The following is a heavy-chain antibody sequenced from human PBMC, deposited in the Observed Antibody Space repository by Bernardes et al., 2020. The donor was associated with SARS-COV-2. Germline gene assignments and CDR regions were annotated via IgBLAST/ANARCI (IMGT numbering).Heavy chain of an antibody. J-gene: IGHJ4*02. CDR1: GFSFNVYG. D-gene: IGHD3-22*01. V-gene: IGHV3-21*01. CDR2: ITSDSSYI. Sequence: GGSLRLSCAASGFSFNVYGMNWVRQAPGKGLEWVSAITSDSSYIYYADSVKGRITISRDNAKNSLYLQMNSLRAEDTAVYFCARGSYDSGAYYAYYFDYWGQGTLVTVSS. CDR3: ARGSYDSGAYYAYYFDY.